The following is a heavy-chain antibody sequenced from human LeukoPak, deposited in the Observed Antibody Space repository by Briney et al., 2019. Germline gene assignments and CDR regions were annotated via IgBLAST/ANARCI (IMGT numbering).Heavy chain of an antibody. V-gene: IGHV4-59*01. CDR3: AREVLYCSGGSCYPLYYFDY. CDR2: IYYSGST. Sequence: SETLSLTCTVSGGSICSYYWSWIRQPPGKGLEWIGYIYYSGSTNYNPSLKSRVTISVDTSKNQFSLKLSSVTAADTAVYYCAREVLYCSGGSCYPLYYFDYWGQGTLVTVSS. J-gene: IGHJ4*02. D-gene: IGHD2-15*01. CDR1: GGSICSYY.